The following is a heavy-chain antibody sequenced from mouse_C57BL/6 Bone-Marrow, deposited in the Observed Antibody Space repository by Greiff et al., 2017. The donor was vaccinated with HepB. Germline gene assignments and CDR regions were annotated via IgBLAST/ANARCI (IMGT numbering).Heavy chain of an antibody. J-gene: IGHJ3*01. CDR2: ISDGGSYT. CDR3: ARVYYAWFAY. Sequence: EVHLVESGGGLVKPGGSLKLSCAASGFTFSSYAMSWVRQTPEKRLEWVATISDGGSYTYYPDNVKGRFTISRDNAKNNLYLQMSHLKSEDTAMYYWARVYYAWFAYWGQGTLVTVSA. CDR1: GFTFSSYA. V-gene: IGHV5-4*01. D-gene: IGHD1-1*01.